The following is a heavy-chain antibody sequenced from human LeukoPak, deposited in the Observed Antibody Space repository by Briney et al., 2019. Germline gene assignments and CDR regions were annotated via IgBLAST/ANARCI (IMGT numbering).Heavy chain of an antibody. V-gene: IGHV3-74*01. CDR1: GFTFGNYL. J-gene: IGHJ6*02. CDR2: INVDGSST. CDR3: ARGNYGLDV. Sequence: GGSLRLSCAASGFTFGNYLMHWVRPAPGKGLVWVSRINVDGSSTSYANSVKGRFTISRDNARNTVYLQMNSLRAEDTAVYYCARGNYGLDVWGHGTTVTVSS.